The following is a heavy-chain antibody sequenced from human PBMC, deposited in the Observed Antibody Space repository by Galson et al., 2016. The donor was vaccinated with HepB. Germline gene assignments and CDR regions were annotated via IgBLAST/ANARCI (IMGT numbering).Heavy chain of an antibody. CDR2: MNPISGKN. Sequence: SVKVSCKASGYTFTSYDINWVRQATGHGLEWMGWMNPISGKNNYAQKFQGRVTMTRNTSINTAYMELSSLRSEDTAVYYSARGNRDLCTNGVCYNYFDQWDQGTLGTVSP. J-gene: IGHJ4*02. D-gene: IGHD2-8*01. V-gene: IGHV1-8*01. CDR3: ARGNRDLCTNGVCYNYFDQ. CDR1: GYTFTSYD.